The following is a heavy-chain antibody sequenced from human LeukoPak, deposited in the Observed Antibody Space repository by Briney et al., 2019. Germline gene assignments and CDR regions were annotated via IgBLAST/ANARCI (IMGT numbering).Heavy chain of an antibody. V-gene: IGHV1-18*04. CDR2: ISAYNGNT. D-gene: IGHD6-13*01. CDR1: GYTFTNYY. CDR3: ALTPGDPIAAAGHGLH. Sequence: ASVKVSCKASGYTFTNYYIHWVRQAPGQGLEWMGWISAYNGNTNYAQKLQGRVTMTTDTSTSTAYMELRSLRSDDTAVYYCALTPGDPIAAAGHGLHWGQGTLVTVSS. J-gene: IGHJ4*02.